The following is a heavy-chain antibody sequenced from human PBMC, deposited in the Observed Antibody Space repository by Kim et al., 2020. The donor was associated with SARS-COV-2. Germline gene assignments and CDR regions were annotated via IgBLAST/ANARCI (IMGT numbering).Heavy chain of an antibody. J-gene: IGHJ6*02. CDR3: ATRNPPLKYYYDSSGPLKYYYYGMDV. CDR2: IYPGDSDT. Sequence: GESLKISCKGSGYSFTSYWIGWVRQMPGKGLEWMGIIYPGDSDTRYSPSFQGQVTISADKSISTAYLQWSSLKASDTAMYYCATRNPPLKYYYDSSGPLKYYYYGMDVWGQGTTVTVSS. V-gene: IGHV5-51*01. D-gene: IGHD3-22*01. CDR1: GYSFTSYW.